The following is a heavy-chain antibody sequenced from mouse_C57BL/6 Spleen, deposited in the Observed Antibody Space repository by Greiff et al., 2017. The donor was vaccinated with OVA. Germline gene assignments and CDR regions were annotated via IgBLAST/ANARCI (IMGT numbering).Heavy chain of an antibody. Sequence: QVQLQQPGAELVKPGASVKLSCKASGYTFTSYWMQWVKQRPGQGLEWIGEIDPSDSYTNYNQKFKGKATLTVDTSSSTAYMQLSSLTSEDSAVYYCARTGIYYGNYYYAMDYWGQGTSVTVSS. CDR3: ARTGIYYGNYYYAMDY. CDR1: GYTFTSYW. CDR2: IDPSDSYT. D-gene: IGHD2-1*01. V-gene: IGHV1-50*01. J-gene: IGHJ4*01.